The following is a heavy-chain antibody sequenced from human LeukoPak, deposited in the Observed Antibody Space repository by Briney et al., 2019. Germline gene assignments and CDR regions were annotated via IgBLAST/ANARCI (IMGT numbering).Heavy chain of an antibody. CDR1: GGSISSSSYY. CDR3: AGTIFGVVRY. CDR2: IYYSGST. J-gene: IGHJ4*02. V-gene: IGHV4-39*01. D-gene: IGHD3-3*01. Sequence: SETLSLTCTVSGGSISSSSYYWGWIRQPPGKGLEWIGSIYYSGSTYYNPSLKSRVTISVDTPKNQFSLKLSSVTAADTAVYYCAGTIFGVVRYWGQGTLVTVSP.